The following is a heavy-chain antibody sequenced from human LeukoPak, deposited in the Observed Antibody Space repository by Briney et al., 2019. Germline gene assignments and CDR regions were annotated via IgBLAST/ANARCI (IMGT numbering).Heavy chain of an antibody. CDR2: IYPNSGAT. V-gene: IGHV1-2*02. CDR1: GYTFTDYY. CDR3: GTLLSNGPFDY. Sequence: GASVKVSCKVSGYTFTDYYMHWVRQAPGQGLEWMGWIYPNSGATKYAQKFQGRVTMTRDTSISTAYMELSGLRSDDTAVYYCGTLLSNGPFDYWGQGSLVTVSS. J-gene: IGHJ4*02.